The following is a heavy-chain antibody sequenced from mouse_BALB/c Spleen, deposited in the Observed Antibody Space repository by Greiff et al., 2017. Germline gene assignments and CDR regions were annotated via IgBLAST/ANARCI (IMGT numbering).Heavy chain of an antibody. V-gene: IGHV5-4*02. D-gene: IGHD3-1*01. Sequence: EVQLVESGGGLVKPGGSLKLSCAASGFTFSDYYMYWVRQTPEKRLEWVATISDGGSYTYYPDSVKGRFTISRDNAKNNLYLQMSSLKSEDTAMYYCARDSSGYYAMDYWGQGTSVTVSS. CDR2: ISDGGSYT. CDR3: ARDSSGYYAMDY. CDR1: GFTFSDYY. J-gene: IGHJ4*01.